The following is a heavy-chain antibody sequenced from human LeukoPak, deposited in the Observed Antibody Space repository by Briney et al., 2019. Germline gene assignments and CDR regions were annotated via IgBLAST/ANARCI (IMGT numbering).Heavy chain of an antibody. CDR2: IYYSGST. V-gene: IGHV4-39*07. CDR1: GGSISSSSYY. Sequence: SETLSLTCTVSGGSISSSSYYWGWIRQPPGKGLEWIGSIYYSGSTYYNPSLKSRVTISVDTSKNQFSLKLSSVTAADTAVYYCASSRWESLGYWGQGTLVTVSS. CDR3: ASSRWESLGY. D-gene: IGHD1-26*01. J-gene: IGHJ4*02.